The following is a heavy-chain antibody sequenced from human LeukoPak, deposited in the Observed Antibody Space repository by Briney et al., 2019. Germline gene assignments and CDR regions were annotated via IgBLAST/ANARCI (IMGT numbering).Heavy chain of an antibody. CDR1: GFSFSSET. V-gene: IGHV3-48*02. CDR2: ITSSSSTI. CDR3: ARGRLVMDV. Sequence: GGSLRLSCGASGFSFSSETMTWVRQAPGKGLEWLSYITSSSSTIYYADSVKGRFTISRDNAKNSLYLRMNSLRDEDTAVYYCARGRLVMDVWGQGTTVTVSS. D-gene: IGHD6-6*01. J-gene: IGHJ6*01.